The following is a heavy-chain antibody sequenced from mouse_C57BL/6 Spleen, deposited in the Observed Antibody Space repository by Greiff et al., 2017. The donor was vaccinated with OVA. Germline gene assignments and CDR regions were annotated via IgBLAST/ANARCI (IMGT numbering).Heavy chain of an antibody. CDR2: IYPGSGST. D-gene: IGHD2-4*01. Sequence: QVQLQQPGAELVKPGASVKMSCKASGYTFTSYWITWVKQRPGQGLEWIGDIYPGSGSTNYNEKFKSKATLTVDTSSSTAYMQLSSLTSEDSAVYYCARTIYYDYDGDCDYWGQGTTLTVSS. J-gene: IGHJ2*01. CDR3: ARTIYYDYDGDCDY. V-gene: IGHV1-55*01. CDR1: GYTFTSYW.